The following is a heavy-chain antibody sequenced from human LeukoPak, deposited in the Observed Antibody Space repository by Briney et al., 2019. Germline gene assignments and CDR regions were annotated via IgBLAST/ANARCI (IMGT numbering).Heavy chain of an antibody. CDR1: GFTFSSYA. CDR2: ISGSGGST. D-gene: IGHD6-19*01. V-gene: IGHV3-23*01. Sequence: RAGGSLRLSCAASGFTFSSYAMSWVRQAPGKGLEWVSAISGSGGSTYYADSVKGRFTISRDNSKNTLYLQMNSLRAEDTAVYYCAKVVSSGYLHGPNWFDPWGQGTLVTVSS. CDR3: AKVVSSGYLHGPNWFDP. J-gene: IGHJ5*02.